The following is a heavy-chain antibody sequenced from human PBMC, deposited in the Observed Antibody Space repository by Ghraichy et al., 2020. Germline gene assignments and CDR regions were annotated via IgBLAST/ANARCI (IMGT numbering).Heavy chain of an antibody. CDR3: ARKRREATIMLGDY. CDR1: GFTFSSYA. J-gene: IGHJ4*02. D-gene: IGHD1-26*01. Sequence: GESLNISCAASGFTFSSYAMHWVRQAPGKGLEWVAVDGHSKYYADSVKGRFTVSRDNSKNTLYLQMNSLRAEDTAVYYCARKRREATIMLGDYWGRGTLVTVSS. V-gene: IGHV3-30-3*01. CDR2: DGHSK.